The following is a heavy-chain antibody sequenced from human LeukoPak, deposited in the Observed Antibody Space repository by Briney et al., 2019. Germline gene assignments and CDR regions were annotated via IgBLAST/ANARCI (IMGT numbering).Heavy chain of an antibody. J-gene: IGHJ3*02. Sequence: PSETLSLTCIVSGGSISTSAYYWSWIRQPPGKGLEWIGYIYYSGSTNYNPSLKSRVTISVDTSKNQFSLKLSTVTAADTAVYYCASMASGSYKSGAFDIWGQGTMVTVSS. CDR1: GGSISTSAYY. D-gene: IGHD1-26*01. CDR3: ASMASGSYKSGAFDI. V-gene: IGHV4-61*08. CDR2: IYYSGST.